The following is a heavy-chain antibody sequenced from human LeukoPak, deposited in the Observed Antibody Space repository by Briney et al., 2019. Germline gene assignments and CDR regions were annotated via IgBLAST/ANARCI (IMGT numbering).Heavy chain of an antibody. CDR1: GDSVSSNSAA. CDR3: ARGDEYSSSSSYYYYYMDV. V-gene: IGHV6-1*01. J-gene: IGHJ6*03. D-gene: IGHD6-6*01. Sequence: KASQTLSLTCAISGDSVSSNSAAWNWIRQSPSRGLEWLGRTYYRSKWYNDYAISVKSRITINPDTSKNQFSLQLNSVTPEDTAVYYCARGDEYSSSSSYYYYYMDVWGKGTTVTVSS. CDR2: TYYRSKWYN.